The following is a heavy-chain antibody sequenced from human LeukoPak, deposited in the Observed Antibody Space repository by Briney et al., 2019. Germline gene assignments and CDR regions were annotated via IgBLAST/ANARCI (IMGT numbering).Heavy chain of an antibody. CDR1: GGTFSSYA. CDR3: ARAGSPPVTDYDLDY. CDR2: IIPIFGTA. V-gene: IGHV1-69*05. J-gene: IGHJ4*02. D-gene: IGHD2-21*02. Sequence: SVKVSCKASGGTFSSYAISWVRQAPGQGLEWMGGIIPIFGTANYAQKFQGRVTITTDESTSTAYMELSSLRSEDTAVYYCARAGSPPVTDYDLDYWGQGTLVTVSS.